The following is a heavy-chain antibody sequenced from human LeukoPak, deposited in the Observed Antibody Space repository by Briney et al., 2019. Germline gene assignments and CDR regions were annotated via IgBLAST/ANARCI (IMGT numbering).Heavy chain of an antibody. CDR1: GFTFSSYA. CDR3: AKDLRSRIAAAGTPYAEYFQH. J-gene: IGHJ1*01. CDR2: ISGSGGST. V-gene: IGHV3-23*01. Sequence: GGSLSLSCAASGFTFSSYAMSWVRQAPGKGLECVSAISGSGGSTYYADSVKGRFTISRDNSKNTLYLQMNSLRAEDTAVYYCAKDLRSRIAAAGTPYAEYFQHWGQGTLVTVSS. D-gene: IGHD6-13*01.